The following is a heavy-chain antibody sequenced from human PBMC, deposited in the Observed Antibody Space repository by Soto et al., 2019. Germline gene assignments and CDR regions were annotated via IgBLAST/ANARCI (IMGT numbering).Heavy chain of an antibody. V-gene: IGHV4-61*01. CDR1: GGSVSSGSYY. D-gene: IGHD2-21*01. J-gene: IGHJ4*02. CDR2: IYYSGST. Sequence: SETLSLTCTVSGGSVSSGSYYWSWIRQPPGKGLEWIGYIYYSGSTNYNPSLKSRVTISVDTSKNQFSLQLNSVTPEDTAVYYCARDVSDLTLDYWGQGTLVTVSS. CDR3: ARDVSDLTLDY.